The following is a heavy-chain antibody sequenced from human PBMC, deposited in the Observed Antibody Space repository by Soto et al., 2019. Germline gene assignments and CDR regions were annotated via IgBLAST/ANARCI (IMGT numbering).Heavy chain of an antibody. CDR3: ARAVGDPLYYLDY. Sequence: QVQLQESGPGLVRPSETLSLTCTVSSDSISSYYWIWIRQSPGKGLEWIGCSDYSGNTNYNPSLKSRATISGDTSKNQFSLRLSSVTAADTAVYYCARAVGDPLYYLDYWGQGTLVTVSS. V-gene: IGHV4-59*08. CDR2: SDYSGNT. J-gene: IGHJ4*02. CDR1: SDSISSYY. D-gene: IGHD6-19*01.